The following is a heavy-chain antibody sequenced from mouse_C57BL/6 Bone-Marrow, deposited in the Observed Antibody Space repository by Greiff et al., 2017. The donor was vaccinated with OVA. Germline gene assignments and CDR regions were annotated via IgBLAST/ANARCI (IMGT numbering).Heavy chain of an antibody. CDR3: ASLSVSFAY. CDR1: GFSLTSYG. Sequence: VQRVESGPGLVQPSQSLSITCTVSGFSLTSYGVHWVRQSPGKGLEWLGVIWSGGSTDYNAAFISRLSISKDNSKSQVFFKMNSLQADDTAIYYCASLSVSFAYWGQGTLVTVSA. J-gene: IGHJ3*01. D-gene: IGHD3-1*01. CDR2: IWSGGST. V-gene: IGHV2-2*01.